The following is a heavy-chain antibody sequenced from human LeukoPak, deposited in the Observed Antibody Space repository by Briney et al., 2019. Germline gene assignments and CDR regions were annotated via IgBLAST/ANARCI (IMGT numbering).Heavy chain of an antibody. D-gene: IGHD5-18*01. J-gene: IGHJ6*04. CDR1: GYSFTSYW. V-gene: IGHV5-10-1*01. CDR2: IDPSDSYT. CDR3: ARAWIQLWSNMDV. Sequence: GASLKISCKGSGYSFTSYWISWVRQMPGKGLEWMGRIDPSDSYTNYSPSFQGHVTISADKSISTAYLQWSSLKASDTAMYYCARAWIQLWSNMDVWGKGTTVTVSS.